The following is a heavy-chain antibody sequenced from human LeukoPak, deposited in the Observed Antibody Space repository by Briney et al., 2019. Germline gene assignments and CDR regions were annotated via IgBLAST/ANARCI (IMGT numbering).Heavy chain of an antibody. Sequence: GGSLRLSCAASGFTFSSYGMHWVRQAPGKGLEWVAGIWFDGSNKYYADSVKGRFTISRDNSKNTLYLQMNSLRAEDTAVYYCARDYGGNSDYSDYWGQGTLVTVSS. CDR2: IWFDGSNK. CDR1: GFTFSSYG. V-gene: IGHV3-33*01. D-gene: IGHD4-17*01. J-gene: IGHJ4*02. CDR3: ARDYGGNSDYSDY.